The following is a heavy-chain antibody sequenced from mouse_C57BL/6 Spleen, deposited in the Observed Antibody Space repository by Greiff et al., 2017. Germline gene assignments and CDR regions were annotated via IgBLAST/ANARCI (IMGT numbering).Heavy chain of an antibody. D-gene: IGHD1-1*01. CDR3: ARTGYYGSSAFAY. J-gene: IGHJ3*01. Sequence: EVQLQQSGPELVKPGASVKMSCKASGYTFTDYNMHWVKQSHGKSLEWIGYINPNNGGTSYNQKFKGKATLTVNKSSSTAYMELRSLTSEDSEVYYCARTGYYGSSAFAYWGQGTLVTVSA. CDR2: INPNNGGT. CDR1: GYTFTDYN. V-gene: IGHV1-22*01.